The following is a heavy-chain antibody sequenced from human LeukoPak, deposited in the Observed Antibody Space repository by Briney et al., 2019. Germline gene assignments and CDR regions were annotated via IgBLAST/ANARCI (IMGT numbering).Heavy chain of an antibody. D-gene: IGHD3-22*01. Sequence: GGSLRLSCAASGFTFSSYSMNWVRQAPGKGLEWVSYISSSSSTIYYADSVKGRFTISRDNAKNSLYLQMNSPRAEDTAVYYCASDYYDSSGYALDYWGQGTLVTVSS. V-gene: IGHV3-48*01. J-gene: IGHJ4*02. CDR3: ASDYYDSSGYALDY. CDR1: GFTFSSYS. CDR2: ISSSSSTI.